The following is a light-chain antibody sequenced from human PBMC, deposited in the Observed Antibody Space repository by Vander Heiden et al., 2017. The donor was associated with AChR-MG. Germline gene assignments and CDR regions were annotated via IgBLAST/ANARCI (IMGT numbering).Light chain of an antibody. CDR3: SSYTSSSTYVV. V-gene: IGLV2-18*02. CDR1: SSDAGSYNR. Sequence: SALTQPPSVSGSPGQSVTISSTGTSSDAGSYNRVSWYQQPPGTAPKLMIDEVSKRPSGVPDRFSGSKSGNTASLTISGLQAEDEADYYCSSYTSSSTYVVFGGGTKLTVL. J-gene: IGLJ2*01. CDR2: EVS.